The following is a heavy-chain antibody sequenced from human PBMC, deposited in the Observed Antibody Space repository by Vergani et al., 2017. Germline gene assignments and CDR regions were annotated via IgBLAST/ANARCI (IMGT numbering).Heavy chain of an antibody. CDR2: ISSSSSTI. Sequence: EVQLVESGGGLVQPGGSLRLSCAASGFTFSSYSMNWVRQAPGKGLEWVSYISSSSSTIYYADSVKGRFTISRDNAKNSLYLQMNSLRAEDTAVYYCAKDHYDFWSGYPNLSPFDLWGRGTLVTVSS. CDR1: GFTFSSYS. D-gene: IGHD3-3*01. CDR3: AKDHYDFWSGYPNLSPFDL. J-gene: IGHJ2*01. V-gene: IGHV3-48*01.